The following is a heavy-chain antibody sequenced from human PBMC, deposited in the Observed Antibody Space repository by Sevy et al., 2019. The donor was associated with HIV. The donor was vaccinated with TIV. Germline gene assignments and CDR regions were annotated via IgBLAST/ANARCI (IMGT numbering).Heavy chain of an antibody. CDR1: GFTFSSYA. J-gene: IGHJ4*02. CDR2: ISGSGGST. V-gene: IGHV3-23*01. Sequence: GGSLRLSCAASGFTFSSYAMSWVRQAPGKGLEWVSAISGSGGSTYYADSVKGRFTISRDNSKNTLYLQMNSLRAEDTAVYYCACIIGITGTLDFDYWGQGTLVTVSS. D-gene: IGHD1-7*01. CDR3: ACIIGITGTLDFDY.